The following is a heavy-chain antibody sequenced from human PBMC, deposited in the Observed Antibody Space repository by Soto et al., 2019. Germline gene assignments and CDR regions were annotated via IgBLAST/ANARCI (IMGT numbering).Heavy chain of an antibody. CDR1: GFTFSTYA. CDR3: AKDRPRRTSGYFFEY. Sequence: EVQLLESGGKLVQPGGSLTLSCAASGFTFSTYAMAWVRQAPGKGLEWVSGVSASGLNTDYADPVKGRFYISRDNSKNTVSLHMNSLRAEDTALYYFAKDRPRRTSGYFFEYWGQGTPVTVSS. CDR2: VSASGLNT. J-gene: IGHJ4*02. D-gene: IGHD1-1*01. V-gene: IGHV3-23*01.